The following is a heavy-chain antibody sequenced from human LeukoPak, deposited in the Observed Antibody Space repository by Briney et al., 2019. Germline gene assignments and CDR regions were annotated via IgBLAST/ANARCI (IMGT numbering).Heavy chain of an antibody. Sequence: SETLSLTCAVYGGSFSGYYWSWIRQPPGKGLEWTGYIYYSGSTNYNPSLKSRVTISVDTSKNQFSLKLSSVTAADTAVYYCARASPEATSDYYYYGMDVWGQGTTVTVSS. CDR2: IYYSGST. V-gene: IGHV4-59*01. CDR1: GGSFSGYY. D-gene: IGHD5-12*01. J-gene: IGHJ6*02. CDR3: ARASPEATSDYYYYGMDV.